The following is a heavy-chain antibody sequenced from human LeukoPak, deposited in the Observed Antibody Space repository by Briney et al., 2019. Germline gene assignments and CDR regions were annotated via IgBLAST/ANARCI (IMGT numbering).Heavy chain of an antibody. J-gene: IGHJ6*02. D-gene: IGHD4-11*01. Sequence: GASVKVSCKASGFTFTKSALQWGRQARGQRLEWIGWIVVGSGNTDYAQKFQERVTITRDMFTSTAYMELSSLRSEDTAVYYCAAGLRGPTVTGKYYYYGMDVWGQGTTVTVSS. CDR1: GFTFTKSA. CDR2: IVVGSGNT. V-gene: IGHV1-58*01. CDR3: AAGLRGPTVTGKYYYYGMDV.